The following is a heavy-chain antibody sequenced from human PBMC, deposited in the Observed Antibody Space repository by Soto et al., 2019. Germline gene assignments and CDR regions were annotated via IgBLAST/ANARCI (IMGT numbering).Heavy chain of an antibody. CDR2: IYPGDSDT. CDR3: ARQGLGVTTAAGNDDMDV. J-gene: IGHJ6*02. Sequence: PGESLKISCKGSGYSFTRSWIGWVRQMPGKGLEWMGIIYPGDSDTRYSPSFQGQVTISADKSISTAYLQWSSLKASDTAMYYCARQGLGVTTAAGNDDMDVWGQGTTVTVSS. V-gene: IGHV5-51*01. D-gene: IGHD6-13*01. CDR1: GYSFTRSW.